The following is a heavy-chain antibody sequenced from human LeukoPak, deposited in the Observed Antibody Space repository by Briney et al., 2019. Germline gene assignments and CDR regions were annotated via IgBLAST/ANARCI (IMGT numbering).Heavy chain of an antibody. V-gene: IGHV3-15*01. D-gene: IGHD2-15*01. Sequence: GGSLRLSCAASGFTFSNAWMSWVRQAPGKGLEWVGRIKSKTDGGTTDYAAPVKGRSTISRDDSKNTLYLQMNSLKTEDTAVYYCTTSDIVVVVAAFDYWGQGTLVTVSS. J-gene: IGHJ4*02. CDR3: TTSDIVVVVAAFDY. CDR1: GFTFSNAW. CDR2: IKSKTDGGTT.